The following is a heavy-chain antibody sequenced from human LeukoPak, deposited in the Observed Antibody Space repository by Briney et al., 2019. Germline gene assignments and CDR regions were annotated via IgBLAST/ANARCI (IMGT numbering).Heavy chain of an antibody. V-gene: IGHV3-30*18. J-gene: IGHJ6*02. CDR3: AKGNYGSGSKYYYYYYGMDV. D-gene: IGHD3-10*01. CDR2: MSYDGSNK. Sequence: GGSLRLSCAASGFTFSSYGMHWVRQAPGKGLEWVAVMSYDGSNKYYADSVKGRFTISRDNSKNTLYLQMNSLRAEDTAVYYCAKGNYGSGSKYYYYYYGMDVWGQGTTVTVSS. CDR1: GFTFSSYG.